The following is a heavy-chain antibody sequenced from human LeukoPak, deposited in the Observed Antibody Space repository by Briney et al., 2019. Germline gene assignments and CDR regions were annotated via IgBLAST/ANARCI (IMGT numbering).Heavy chain of an antibody. D-gene: IGHD6-19*01. CDR2: ISSSGSTI. CDR3: ARDLIAVAGKGRLEHQDY. CDR1: GFTFSDYY. J-gene: IGHJ4*02. Sequence: GGSLRLSCAASGFTFSDYYMSWIRQAPGKGLEWVSYISSSGSTIYYADSVKGRFTISRDNAKNSLYLQMNSLRAEDTAVYYCARDLIAVAGKGRLEHQDYWGQGTLVTVSS. V-gene: IGHV3-11*01.